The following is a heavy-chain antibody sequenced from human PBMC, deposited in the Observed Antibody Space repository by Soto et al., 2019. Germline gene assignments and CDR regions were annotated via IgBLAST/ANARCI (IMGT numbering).Heavy chain of an antibody. CDR3: AQYKRGPGEYYIDN. D-gene: IGHD3-10*01. Sequence: SETLSLSCTVSGGSISGSYWSWIRKPPGRALEWIGYVYYTGSTNYNPSFESRVTISVDLSKSQFSLRLNSVTSADTAMFYCAQYKRGPGEYYIDNWGQGTLVTVS. CDR1: GGSISGSY. J-gene: IGHJ4*02. V-gene: IGHV4-59*13. CDR2: VYYTGST.